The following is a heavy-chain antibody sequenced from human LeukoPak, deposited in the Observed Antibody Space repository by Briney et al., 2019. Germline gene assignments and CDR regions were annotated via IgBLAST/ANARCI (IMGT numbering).Heavy chain of an antibody. J-gene: IGHJ3*02. CDR3: ARLNDAFDI. CDR2: IYYSGST. V-gene: IGHV4-39*01. CDR1: GGSISSSSYY. Sequence: KASETLSLTCTVSGGSISSSSYYWGWIRQPPAKGLEWIGSIYYSGSTYCNPSLKSRVTMSVDTSKNQFSLKLTSVTAADTAVYYCARLNDAFDIWGQGTMVTVSS.